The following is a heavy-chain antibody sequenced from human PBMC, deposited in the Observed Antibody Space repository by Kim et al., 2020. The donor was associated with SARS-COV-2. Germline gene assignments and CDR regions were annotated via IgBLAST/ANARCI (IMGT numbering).Heavy chain of an antibody. Sequence: DSVKGRFTISRDNSKNTLYLQMSSLRAEDTAVYYCVKTPYCSGGSCYYDYWGQGTLVTVSS. D-gene: IGHD2-15*01. V-gene: IGHV3-64D*09. CDR3: VKTPYCSGGSCYYDY. J-gene: IGHJ4*02.